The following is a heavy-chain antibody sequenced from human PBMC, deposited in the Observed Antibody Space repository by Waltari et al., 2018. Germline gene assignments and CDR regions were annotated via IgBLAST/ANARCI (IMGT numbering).Heavy chain of an antibody. D-gene: IGHD3-10*01. V-gene: IGHV4-34*01. CDR1: GGSFSGYY. CDR3: ARVTKHSKYGSGSYYRIYYYYMDV. J-gene: IGHJ6*03. CDR2: INHSGST. Sequence: QVQLQQWGAGLLKPSETLSLTCAVYGGSFSGYYWSWIRQPPGKGLEWIGEINHSGSTNYNPSLKSRVTISVDTSKNQFSLKLRSVTAADTAVYYCARVTKHSKYGSGSYYRIYYYYMDVWGKGTTVTVSS.